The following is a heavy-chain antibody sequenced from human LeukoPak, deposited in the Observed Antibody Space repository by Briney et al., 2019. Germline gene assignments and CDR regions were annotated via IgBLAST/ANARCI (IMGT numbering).Heavy chain of an antibody. CDR1: GYTFTGYY. CDR3: ARDADIVVVPAAIDY. J-gene: IGHJ4*02. D-gene: IGHD2-2*01. Sequence: ASVKLSCKASGYTFTGYYMHWVRQAPGQGLEWMGWINPNSGGTNYAQKFQGRVTMTRDTSISTAYMELSRLRSDDTAVYYCARDADIVVVPAAIDYWGQGTLVTVSS. V-gene: IGHV1-2*02. CDR2: INPNSGGT.